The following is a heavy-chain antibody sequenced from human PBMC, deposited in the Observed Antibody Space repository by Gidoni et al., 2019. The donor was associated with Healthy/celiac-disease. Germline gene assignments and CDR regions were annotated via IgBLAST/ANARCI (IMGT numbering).Heavy chain of an antibody. CDR3: AREQRGYSYAGDLDY. J-gene: IGHJ4*02. Sequence: EVQLVESGGGLVQPGGSLRLSCAASGFTFSSYSMNWVRQAPGKGLEWVSYISSSSSTIYYADSVKGRFTISRDNAKNSLYLQMNSLRDEDTAVYYWAREQRGYSYAGDLDYWGQGTLVTVSS. CDR1: GFTFSSYS. V-gene: IGHV3-48*02. CDR2: ISSSSSTI. D-gene: IGHD5-18*01.